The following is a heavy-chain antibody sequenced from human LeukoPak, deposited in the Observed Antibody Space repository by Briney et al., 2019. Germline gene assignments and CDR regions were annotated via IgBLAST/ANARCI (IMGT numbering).Heavy chain of an antibody. CDR3: ATYSDYGRNCDQYGLDA. Sequence: PGGSLRLSCAASGFTFGSYAMSWVRQAPEEGLEWVSTISGGGSTFYRDSVRGRFTITRDNSKNTVYLQMNSLRVEDTAVYYCATYSDYGRNCDQYGLDAWGQGTTVTVSS. V-gene: IGHV3-23*01. J-gene: IGHJ6*02. CDR1: GFTFGSYA. CDR2: ISGGGST. D-gene: IGHD5-12*01.